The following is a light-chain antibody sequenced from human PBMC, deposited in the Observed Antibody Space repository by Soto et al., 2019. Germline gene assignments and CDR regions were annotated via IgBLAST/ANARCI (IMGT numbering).Light chain of an antibody. CDR1: QSISSW. CDR3: QEYNSYWT. CDR2: DAS. J-gene: IGKJ1*01. V-gene: IGKV1-5*01. Sequence: DIQMTQSPSTLSASVGDRVTITCRASQSISSWLAWYQQKPGKAPKLLIYDASRLESGVPSRFSGSGSGTEFTLTIISLQPDDFASYYCQEYNSYWTFGQGTKVEIK.